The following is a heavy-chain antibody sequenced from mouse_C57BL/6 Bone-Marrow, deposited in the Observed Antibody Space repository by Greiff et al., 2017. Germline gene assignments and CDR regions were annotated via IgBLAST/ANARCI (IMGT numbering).Heavy chain of an antibody. CDR1: GYSITSGYY. D-gene: IGHD2-4*01. CDR2: ISYDGSN. CDR3: ARGDYDDYAMDY. J-gene: IGHJ4*01. Sequence: EVKLQESGPGLVKPSQSLSLTCSVTGYSITSGYYWNWIRQFPGNKLEWMGYISYDGSNNYNPSLKNRISITRDTSKNQFFLKLNSVTTEDTATYYCARGDYDDYAMDYWGQGTSVTVSS. V-gene: IGHV3-6*01.